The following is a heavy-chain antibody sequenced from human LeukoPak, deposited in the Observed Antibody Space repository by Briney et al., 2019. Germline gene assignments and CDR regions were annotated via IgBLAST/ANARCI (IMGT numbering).Heavy chain of an antibody. D-gene: IGHD5-24*01. Sequence: SVKVSCKASGGTFSSYAISWVRQAPGQGLEWMGRIIPILGIANYAQKFQGRVTITADKSTSTTYMELSSLRSEDTAVYYCARDMEDGYNPSGFDYWGQGTLVTVSS. CDR2: IIPILGIA. V-gene: IGHV1-69*04. J-gene: IGHJ4*02. CDR1: GGTFSSYA. CDR3: ARDMEDGYNPSGFDY.